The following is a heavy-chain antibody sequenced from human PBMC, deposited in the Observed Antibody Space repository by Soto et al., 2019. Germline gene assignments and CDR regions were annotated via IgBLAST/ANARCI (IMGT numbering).Heavy chain of an antibody. CDR1: GGTFSSYT. CDR3: ARGVVGATKGGAFDI. CDR2: IIPILGIA. D-gene: IGHD1-26*01. Sequence: QVQLVQSGAEVKKPGSSVKVSCKASGGTFSSYTISWVRQAPGQGLEWMGRIIPILGIANYAQKFQGRVTITADKSTSTAYMELSSLRSEDTAVYYCARGVVGATKGGAFDIWGQGTMVTVSS. J-gene: IGHJ3*02. V-gene: IGHV1-69*02.